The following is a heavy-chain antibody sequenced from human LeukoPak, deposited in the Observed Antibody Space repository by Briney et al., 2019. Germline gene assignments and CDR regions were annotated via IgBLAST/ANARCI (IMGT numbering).Heavy chain of an antibody. CDR1: GGSISRSSYF. CDR3: ATHDYCSSTGCYRPNPIRAFDI. V-gene: IGHV4-39*01. CDR2: MYYSGTA. J-gene: IGHJ3*02. Sequence: SETLSLTCSVSGGSISRSSYFWGWIRQPPGKGLEWIGSMYYSGTAYYNPSLRSRVTISVDTSDNQFSLKLSSVTAADTAVYYCATHDYCSSTGCYRPNPIRAFDIWGQGTMVTDSS. D-gene: IGHD2-2*01.